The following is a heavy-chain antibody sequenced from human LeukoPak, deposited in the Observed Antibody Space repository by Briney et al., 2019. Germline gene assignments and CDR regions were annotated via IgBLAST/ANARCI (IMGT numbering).Heavy chain of an antibody. J-gene: IGHJ5*02. CDR1: GYTFTGYY. D-gene: IGHD3-10*01. V-gene: IGHV5-51*01. CDR3: ARMGPDYGSYWFDP. CDR2: IYPGDSDT. Sequence: GASVKVSFKASGYTFTGYYMHWVRQAPGQGLEWMGIIYPGDSDTRYSPSFQGQVTISADKSISTAYLQWSSLKASDTAMYYCARMGPDYGSYWFDPWGQGTLVTVSS.